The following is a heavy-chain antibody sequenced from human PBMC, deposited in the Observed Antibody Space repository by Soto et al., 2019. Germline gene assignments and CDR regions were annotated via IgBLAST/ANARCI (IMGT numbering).Heavy chain of an antibody. CDR2: VISKTHGGTT. V-gene: IGHV3-15*07. Sequence: GGSLRLSCAVSGITFRNAWLNGVRQAPGKGLEWVGRVISKTHGGTTDYGAPVKGRFTISRDDSKNTFYLQMNSLKTGDTAVYYCTTEYYYGLDVWGQGTTVTVSS. CDR1: GITFRNAW. J-gene: IGHJ6*02. CDR3: TTEYYYGLDV.